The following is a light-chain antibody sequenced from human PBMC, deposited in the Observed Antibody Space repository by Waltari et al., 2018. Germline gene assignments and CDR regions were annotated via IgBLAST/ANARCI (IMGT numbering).Light chain of an antibody. Sequence: DIQMTLSPSSLSASVGGRASITCRASQTIRNFLNWYQQKPGKAPKLLIYAASTLESGVPSRFSGSASGTDFTLTISSLQPEDFATYYCQQSYTTPRTFGQGTKVEIK. V-gene: IGKV1-39*01. CDR2: AAS. CDR3: QQSYTTPRT. CDR1: QTIRNF. J-gene: IGKJ1*01.